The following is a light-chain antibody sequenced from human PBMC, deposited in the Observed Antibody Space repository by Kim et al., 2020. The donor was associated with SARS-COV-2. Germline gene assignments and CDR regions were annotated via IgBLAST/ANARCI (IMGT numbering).Light chain of an antibody. Sequence: DIQMTQSPSSLSASVGDRVTITCRASQGISTSLIWYQQKPGKVPKLLIYGASTLQSGVPSRFSGSGSGTDFTLTINSLQPEDVATYYCQKYDSVPHSFGQGTKLEIK. J-gene: IGKJ2*03. V-gene: IGKV1-27*01. CDR1: QGISTS. CDR3: QKYDSVPHS. CDR2: GAS.